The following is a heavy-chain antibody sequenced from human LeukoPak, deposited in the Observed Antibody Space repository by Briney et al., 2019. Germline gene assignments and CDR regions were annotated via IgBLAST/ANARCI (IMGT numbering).Heavy chain of an antibody. D-gene: IGHD5-24*01. V-gene: IGHV3-48*03. CDR3: ARPASDMATTN. CDR1: GFTFSSYE. CDR2: ISSSGSTI. Sequence: GGSLRLSCAASGFTFSSYEMNWVRQAPGKGLEWVSYISSSGSTIYYADSVKGRFIISRDNAKNSLYLQMNSLRAEDKAVYYCARPASDMATTNWGQGTLVTVSS. J-gene: IGHJ4*02.